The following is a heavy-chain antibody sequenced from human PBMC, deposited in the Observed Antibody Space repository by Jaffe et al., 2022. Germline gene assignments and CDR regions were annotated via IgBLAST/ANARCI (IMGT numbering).Heavy chain of an antibody. Sequence: EVQLVESGGGLVQPGGSLRLSCAASGFTFSSYEMNWVRQAPGKGLEWVSYISSSGSTIYYADSVKGRFTISRDNAKNSLYLQMNSLRAEDTAVYYCARDDYGDYVFDYWGQGTLVTVSS. CDR1: GFTFSSYE. CDR3: ARDDYGDYVFDY. J-gene: IGHJ4*02. V-gene: IGHV3-48*03. D-gene: IGHD4-17*01. CDR2: ISSSGSTI.